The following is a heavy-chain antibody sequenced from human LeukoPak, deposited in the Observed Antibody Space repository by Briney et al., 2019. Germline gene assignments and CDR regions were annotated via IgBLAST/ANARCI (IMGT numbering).Heavy chain of an antibody. Sequence: PGGSLRLSCAASGFTFDDYAMHWLRQAPGKGLEWVSGISWNSGSIGYADSVKGRFTISRDNAKNSLYLQMNSLRAEDTALYYCAKASLGYCSGGSCFFDYWGQGTLVTVSS. CDR1: GFTFDDYA. V-gene: IGHV3-9*01. CDR2: ISWNSGSI. CDR3: AKASLGYCSGGSCFFDY. J-gene: IGHJ4*02. D-gene: IGHD2-15*01.